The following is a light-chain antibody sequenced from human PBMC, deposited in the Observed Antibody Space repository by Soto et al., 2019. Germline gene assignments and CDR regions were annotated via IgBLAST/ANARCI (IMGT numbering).Light chain of an antibody. Sequence: QSALTQPPSASGSPGQSLTISCTGTSSDVGAHNYVSWYQQNPGKAPKLMLYDVNKRPSGVPDRFSGSKSGNTASLTVSGLQAEDEADYYCSSYAGGNNVVFGGGTKVTVL. CDR1: SSDVGAHNY. CDR2: DVN. J-gene: IGLJ3*02. CDR3: SSYAGGNNVV. V-gene: IGLV2-8*01.